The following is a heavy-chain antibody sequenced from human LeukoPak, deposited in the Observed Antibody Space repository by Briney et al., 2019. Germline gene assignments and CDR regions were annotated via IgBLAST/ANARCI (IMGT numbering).Heavy chain of an antibody. CDR2: ISRVISTV. J-gene: IGHJ4*02. D-gene: IGHD6-13*01. V-gene: IGHV3-48*01. Sequence: GGSLRLSCAASGYTFNSYSNNWVRKAPGKGLEWVSFISRVISTVYYADSVKGRFTISRDNAKNSMYLQMNSLRVEDTAVYYCARGSSWLDYWGQGILVTVSS. CDR3: ARGSSWLDY. CDR1: GYTFNSYS.